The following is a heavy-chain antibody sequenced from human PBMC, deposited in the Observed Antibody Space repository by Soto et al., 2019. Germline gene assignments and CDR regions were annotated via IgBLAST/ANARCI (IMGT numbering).Heavy chain of an antibody. D-gene: IGHD2-21*01. J-gene: IGHJ4*02. CDR3: ARLDKFNGCCS. CDR1: GFTFSSYA. CDR2: VSHDGKSG. V-gene: IGHV3-30*14. Sequence: QVQLVESGGGVVQPGRSLRLSCAASGFTFSSYAMHWVRRAPGKGLEWVAAVSHDGKSGFYADSVSGRFTVSRDNSNSLVYLPMAHLRPEDTALFYCARLDKFNGCCSWGQGTAVTVSS.